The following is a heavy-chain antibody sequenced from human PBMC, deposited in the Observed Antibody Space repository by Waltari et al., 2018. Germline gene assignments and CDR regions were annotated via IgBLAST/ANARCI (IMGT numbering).Heavy chain of an antibody. V-gene: IGHV4-59*01. Sequence: QLQPLESGPGLVKPSETLSLTCFVGAVSINSFTLAWMRRPPGEGLEWIGSLHYTGDTMYNASLKSRVTISLDRSKRHLSLKLQSVTAADTALYYCGSSGNLGLIDFWGQGTLVAVSS. J-gene: IGHJ4*02. D-gene: IGHD1-26*01. CDR1: AVSINSFT. CDR3: GSSGNLGLIDF. CDR2: LHYTGDT.